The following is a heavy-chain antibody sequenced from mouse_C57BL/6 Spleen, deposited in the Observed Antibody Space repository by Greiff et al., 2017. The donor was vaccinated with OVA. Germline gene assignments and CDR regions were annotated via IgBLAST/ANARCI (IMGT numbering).Heavy chain of an antibody. CDR2: IYPGSGST. J-gene: IGHJ3*01. CDR1: GYTFTSYW. V-gene: IGHV1-55*01. Sequence: QVQLQQPGAELVKPGASVKMSCKASGYTFTSYWITWVKQRPGQGLEWIGDIYPGSGSTNYNEKFKSKATLTVAKSSSTAYMQLSSLTSEDSAVWYSAREVDDYDGPSWFAYWGQGTLVTVAA. D-gene: IGHD2-4*01. CDR3: AREVDDYDGPSWFAY.